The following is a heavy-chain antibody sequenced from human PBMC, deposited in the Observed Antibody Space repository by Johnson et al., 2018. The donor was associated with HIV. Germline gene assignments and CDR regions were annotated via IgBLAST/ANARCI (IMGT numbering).Heavy chain of an antibody. Sequence: VQLVESGGGVVQPGGSLRLSCAASGFTFSTYGMHWVRQAPGKGLEWVANIKHDGSEKYYVDSVKGRFTISRYNAKNSLYLQMNSLRAGDTAVYYCARKADAIDIWGQGTMVTVSS. V-gene: IGHV3-7*05. CDR3: ARKADAIDI. J-gene: IGHJ3*02. CDR2: IKHDGSEK. CDR1: GFTFSTYG.